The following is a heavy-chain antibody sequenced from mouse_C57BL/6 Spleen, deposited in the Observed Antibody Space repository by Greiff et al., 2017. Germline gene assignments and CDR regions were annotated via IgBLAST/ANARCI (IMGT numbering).Heavy chain of an antibody. CDR2: INPNNGGT. Sequence: VHVKQSGPELVKPGASVKIPCKASGYTFTDYNMAWVKQSHGKSLEWIGAINPNNGGTIYNQKFKGKATLSVDKASSTAYMELRSLTSEDTAVYYCARFRGKYVGEFDYWGQGTTLTVSS. D-gene: IGHD2-1*01. V-gene: IGHV1-18*01. J-gene: IGHJ2*01. CDR1: GYTFTDYN. CDR3: ARFRGKYVGEFDY.